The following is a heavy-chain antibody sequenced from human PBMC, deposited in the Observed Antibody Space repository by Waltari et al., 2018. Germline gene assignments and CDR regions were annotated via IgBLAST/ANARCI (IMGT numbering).Heavy chain of an antibody. D-gene: IGHD4-17*01. CDR2: IYTSGST. CDR3: ARDAVPPNYYYYYYMDV. V-gene: IGHV4-4*07. J-gene: IGHJ6*03. Sequence: QVQLQESGPGLVKPSETLSLTCPGSGGSISSYSWSWIGQPAGKGLEWIGRIYTSGSTNYNPSLKSRVTMSVDTSKNQFSLKLSSVTAADTAVYYCARDAVPPNYYYYYYMDVWGKGTTVTVSS. CDR1: GGSISSYS.